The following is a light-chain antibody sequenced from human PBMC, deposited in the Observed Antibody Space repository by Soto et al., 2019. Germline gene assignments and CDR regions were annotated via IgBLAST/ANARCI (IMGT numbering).Light chain of an antibody. Sequence: DIQLTQSPSFLSASVGDRVTFTCRASQGVNSYLAWYQQKRGKAPKLLVYAASTLQTAVPSRFSGSESGTEFTLTISTLQPEDFATYYCLQLNSYPYTFGQGTKLEIK. CDR3: LQLNSYPYT. J-gene: IGKJ2*01. CDR2: AAS. CDR1: QGVNSY. V-gene: IGKV1-9*01.